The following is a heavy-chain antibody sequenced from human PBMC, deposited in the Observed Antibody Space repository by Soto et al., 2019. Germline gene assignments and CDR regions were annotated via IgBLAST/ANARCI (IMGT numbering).Heavy chain of an antibody. J-gene: IGHJ4*02. CDR1: GYTFSNFW. Sequence: GESLKISCQSSGYTFSNFWIGWVRQLPGKGLEWMGIIYPGDHETRYSPSFHGKVTISADRSINTAYLQWNSLEASDTAFYFCARSPRSSPYFDYWGQGALVTV. CDR3: ARSPRSSPYFDY. D-gene: IGHD6-13*01. V-gene: IGHV5-51*01. CDR2: IYPGDHET.